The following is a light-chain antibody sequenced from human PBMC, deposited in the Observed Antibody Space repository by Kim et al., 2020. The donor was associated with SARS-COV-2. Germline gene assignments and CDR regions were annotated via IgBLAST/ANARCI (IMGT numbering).Light chain of an antibody. J-gene: IGLJ3*02. CDR1: ALPQKY. Sequence: SYELTQPPSVSVSPGQTARITCSGDALPQKYATWFQQKSGQVPVLVIYKSDKRPLEISERFSGSTSGTVATLTITGAQVEDEADYYCFSPKNNNTFWAVGGGTQLTV. CDR2: KSD. V-gene: IGLV3-10*01. CDR3: FSPKNNNTFWA.